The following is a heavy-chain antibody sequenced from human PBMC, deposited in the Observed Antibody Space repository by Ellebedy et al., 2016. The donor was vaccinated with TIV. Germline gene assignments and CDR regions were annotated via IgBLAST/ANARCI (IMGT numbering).Heavy chain of an antibody. D-gene: IGHD3-16*01. CDR3: AKYLILNPDVWGTLIDY. V-gene: IGHV3-30*18. CDR2: ISFDGSSI. CDR1: GFTFSGYD. J-gene: IGHJ4*02. Sequence: SLKISCAASGFTFSGYDMHWVRQAPGRGLEWVAFISFDGSSIYYADSVRGRFTVSRDNSKNTLYLQMSSLRVEDTAIYYCAKYLILNPDVWGTLIDYWGQGTLVTVSS.